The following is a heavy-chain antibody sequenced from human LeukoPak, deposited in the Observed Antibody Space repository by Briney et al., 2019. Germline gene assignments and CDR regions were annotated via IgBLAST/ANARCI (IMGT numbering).Heavy chain of an antibody. CDR2: ISAYNGNT. Sequence: ASVKVSCKASGYTFTSYGISWVRQAPGQGLEWMGWISAYNGNTNYAQKLQGRVTMTTDTSTSTAYMELRSLRSEDTAVYYCARVITPPSSYVWYYYYYYYMDVWGKGTTVTISS. CDR1: GYTFTSYG. D-gene: IGHD3-16*01. V-gene: IGHV1-18*01. J-gene: IGHJ6*03. CDR3: ARVITPPSSYVWYYYYYYYMDV.